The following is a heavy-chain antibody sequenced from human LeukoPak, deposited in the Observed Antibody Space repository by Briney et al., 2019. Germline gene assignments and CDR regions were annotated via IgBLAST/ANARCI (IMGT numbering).Heavy chain of an antibody. CDR3: ARGYGDYYDSSGFDY. D-gene: IGHD3-22*01. V-gene: IGHV4-34*01. CDR1: GGSFSGYY. Sequence: PSETLSLTYAVYGGSFSGYYWSWIRQPPGKGLEWIGEIDRSGTTSCSPSLKSRVTISVDTSKNQFSLKLSSVTAADTAVYYCARGYGDYYDSSGFDYWGQGTLVTVSS. CDR2: IDRSGTT. J-gene: IGHJ4*02.